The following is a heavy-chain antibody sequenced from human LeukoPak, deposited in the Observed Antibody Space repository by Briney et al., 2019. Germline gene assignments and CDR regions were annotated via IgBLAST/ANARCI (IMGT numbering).Heavy chain of an antibody. CDR3: ARHGLSGSSSWYPFWFVSY. CDR1: GGSISSSSYY. D-gene: IGHD6-13*01. Sequence: SETLSLTCTVSGGSISSSSYYWGWVRQPPGKWLEWLVCIYYSGSTYYNPSLKSRVTISVHTSKNQFSLKLSSVTAADTAVYYCARHGLSGSSSWYPFWFVSYWGQGTLVTVSS. V-gene: IGHV4-39*01. J-gene: IGHJ4*02. CDR2: IYYSGST.